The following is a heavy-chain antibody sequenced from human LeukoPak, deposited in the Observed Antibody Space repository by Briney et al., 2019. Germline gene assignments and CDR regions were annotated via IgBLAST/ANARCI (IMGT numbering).Heavy chain of an antibody. D-gene: IGHD2-2*01. V-gene: IGHV1-18*01. J-gene: IGHJ5*02. CDR2: ISAYNGNT. CDR3: ARDGDCSSTSCYEGDSGNWFDP. CDR1: GYTFTSYG. Sequence: GASVKVSCKASGYTFTSYGISWVRQAPGQGLEWMGWISAYNGNTNYAQKLQGRVTMTTDTSTSTAYMELRSLRSDDTAVYYCARDGDCSSTSCYEGDSGNWFDPGAREPWSPSPQ.